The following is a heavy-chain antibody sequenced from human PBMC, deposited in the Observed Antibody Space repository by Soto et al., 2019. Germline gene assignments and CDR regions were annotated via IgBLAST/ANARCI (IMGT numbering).Heavy chain of an antibody. Sequence: QVQLVESGGGVVQSGRSLRLSCAASGFTFSSYAMHWVRQAPGKGLEWVAVISYDGSNKYYADSVKGRFTISRDNSKNTLYLQMNSLRAEDTAGYYCASSLTIFGPIDYWGQGTLVTVSS. CDR3: ASSLTIFGPIDY. CDR2: ISYDGSNK. V-gene: IGHV3-30-3*01. CDR1: GFTFSSYA. J-gene: IGHJ4*02. D-gene: IGHD3-3*01.